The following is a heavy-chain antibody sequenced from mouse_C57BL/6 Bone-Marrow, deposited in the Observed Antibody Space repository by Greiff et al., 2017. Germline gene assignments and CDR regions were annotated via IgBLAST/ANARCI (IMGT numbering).Heavy chain of an antibody. D-gene: IGHD1-1*01. CDR3: ARTTRFDY. V-gene: IGHV1-66*01. CDR1: GYSFTSYY. Sequence: VQLQQSGPELVKPGASVKISCKASGYSFTSYYIHWVKQRPGQGLEWIGWISPGSGNTKYNEKFKGKATLTADTSSSTAYMQLSSLTSEDSAVYYCARTTRFDYWGQGTTLTVSS. CDR2: ISPGSGNT. J-gene: IGHJ2*01.